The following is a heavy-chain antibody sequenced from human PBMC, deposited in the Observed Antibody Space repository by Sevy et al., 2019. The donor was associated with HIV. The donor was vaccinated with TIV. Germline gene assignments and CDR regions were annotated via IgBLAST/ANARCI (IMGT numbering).Heavy chain of an antibody. V-gene: IGHV4-34*01. Sequence: SETLSLTCAVYGGSFSGYYWSWIRQPPGKGLEWIGEINHSGRTNYNPSLKSRVTISVDTSKNQFSLKLSSVTAADTAVYYCAVRLVYWGQGTLVTVSS. CDR1: GGSFSGYY. D-gene: IGHD3-16*01. CDR2: INHSGRT. J-gene: IGHJ4*02. CDR3: AVRLVY.